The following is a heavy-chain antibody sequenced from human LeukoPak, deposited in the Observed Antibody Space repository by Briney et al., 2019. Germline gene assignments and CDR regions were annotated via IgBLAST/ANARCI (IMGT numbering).Heavy chain of an antibody. D-gene: IGHD1-26*01. CDR1: GFTFSNYW. Sequence: GGSLRLSCAASGFTFSNYWMSWVRQAPGKGLEWVANIKQGGGEIYYVDSVKGRFTISRDNAKNSLYLQMNSLRAEDTGIYYCARDKVVGPTKFDNWGQGTLVTVSP. CDR2: IKQGGGEI. CDR3: ARDKVVGPTKFDN. V-gene: IGHV3-7*01. J-gene: IGHJ4*02.